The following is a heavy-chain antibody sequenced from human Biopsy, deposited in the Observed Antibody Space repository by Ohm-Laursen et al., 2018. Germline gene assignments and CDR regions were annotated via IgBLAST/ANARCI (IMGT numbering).Heavy chain of an antibody. CDR3: ARAYPPPGRRLVVVAGDFDC. V-gene: IGHV3-48*03. CDR2: IYGGGSPV. J-gene: IGHJ4*02. Sequence: SLRLSCSASGFAFTLYEMNWVRQAPGKGMERISYIYGGGSPVSYADSVKGRFTISRDNAQNSLYLQMNRLRAEDTAVYYCARAYPPPGRRLVVVAGDFDCWGQGTRVTVSS. CDR1: GFAFTLYE. D-gene: IGHD2-15*01.